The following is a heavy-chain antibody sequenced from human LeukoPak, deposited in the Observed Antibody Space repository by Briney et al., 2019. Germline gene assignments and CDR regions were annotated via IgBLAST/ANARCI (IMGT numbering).Heavy chain of an antibody. CDR3: AKVAYYYGSGSYYPSLDP. D-gene: IGHD3-10*01. CDR1: GFTFSSYA. J-gene: IGHJ5*02. CDR2: ISGSGGST. Sequence: GGTLRLSCAASGFTFSSYAMSWVRQAPGKGLEWVPAISGSGGSTYYADSVKGRFTISRDNSKNTLYLQMNSLRAEDTAVYYCAKVAYYYGSGSYYPSLDPWGQGTLVTVSS. V-gene: IGHV3-23*01.